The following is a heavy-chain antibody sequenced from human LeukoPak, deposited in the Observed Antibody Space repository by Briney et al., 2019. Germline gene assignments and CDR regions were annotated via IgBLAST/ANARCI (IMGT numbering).Heavy chain of an antibody. CDR1: EFTYG. D-gene: IGHD3-22*01. J-gene: IGHJ4*02. CDR2: ISSSGSNT. CDR3: ARGTYYDSSDFDY. V-gene: IGHV3-23*01. Sequence: GGSLRLSCAASEFTYGMNWVRQAPGKGLECVSAISSSGSNTYYADSVKGRFTISRDNSKNTLYLQMNSLRAEDTAVYYCARGTYYDSSDFDYWGQGTLVTVSS.